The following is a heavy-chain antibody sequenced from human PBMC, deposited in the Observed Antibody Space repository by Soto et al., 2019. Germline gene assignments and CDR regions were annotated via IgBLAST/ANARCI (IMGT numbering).Heavy chain of an antibody. J-gene: IGHJ5*02. D-gene: IGHD3-10*01. Sequence: EVQLLESGGGLVQPGGSLRLSCAASGFTFSSYAMSWVRQAPGKGLEWVSAISGSGGSTYYADSVKGRFTISRDNSKNTLYLQMNSLRAEDTAVYYCAKDQALPNSGSFDNWFDPWGQGTLVTVSS. CDR2: ISGSGGST. CDR1: GFTFSSYA. CDR3: AKDQALPNSGSFDNWFDP. V-gene: IGHV3-23*01.